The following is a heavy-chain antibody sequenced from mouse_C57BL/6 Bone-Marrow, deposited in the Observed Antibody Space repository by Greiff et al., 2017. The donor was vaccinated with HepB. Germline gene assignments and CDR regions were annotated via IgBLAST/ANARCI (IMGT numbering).Heavy chain of an antibody. V-gene: IGHV1-53*01. Sequence: QVQLQQSGTELVKPGASVKLSCKASGYTFTSYWMHWVKQRPGQGLEWIGNINPSNGGTNYNEKFKSKATLTVDKSSSTAYMQLSSLTSEDSAVYYCAREGYSNSWFAYWGQGTLVTVSA. CDR1: GYTFTSYW. CDR2: INPSNGGT. CDR3: AREGYSNSWFAY. D-gene: IGHD2-5*01. J-gene: IGHJ3*01.